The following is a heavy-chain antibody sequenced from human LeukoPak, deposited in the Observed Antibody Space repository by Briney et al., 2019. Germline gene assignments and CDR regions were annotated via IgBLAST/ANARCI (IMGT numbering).Heavy chain of an antibody. D-gene: IGHD6-19*01. Sequence: GGSLRLSCAASGFTFSSYEMNWVRQAPGKGLEWLSYISDSDNTIYYADSVKGRFTISRDNAKSSLYLQMNSLRAEDTALYYCARDRDTRGWYYDAFDLWGQGTMVAVSS. J-gene: IGHJ3*01. CDR1: GFTFSSYE. V-gene: IGHV3-48*03. CDR2: ISDSDNTI. CDR3: ARDRDTRGWYYDAFDL.